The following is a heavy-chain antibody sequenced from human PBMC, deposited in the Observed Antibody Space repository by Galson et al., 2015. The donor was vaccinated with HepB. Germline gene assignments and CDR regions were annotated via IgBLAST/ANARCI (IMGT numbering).Heavy chain of an antibody. CDR1: EFTFSNYG. V-gene: IGHV3-30*02. CDR2: IRYDGRNE. D-gene: IGHD2-15*01. Sequence: SLRLSCAASEFTFSNYGFHWVRQAPGKGLEWVAFIRYDGRNEYYADSVKGRFTISRDNSKDTMYLQMNRLRAEDTAVYYCAKDRCGSGSCYSSFDYWGQGTLVTVSS. CDR3: AKDRCGSGSCYSSFDY. J-gene: IGHJ4*02.